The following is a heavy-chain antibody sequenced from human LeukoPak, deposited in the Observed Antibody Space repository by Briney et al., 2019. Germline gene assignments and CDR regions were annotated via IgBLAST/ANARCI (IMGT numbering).Heavy chain of an antibody. CDR3: GRVPRTTHAFDV. V-gene: IGHV3-48*04. J-gene: IGHJ3*01. Sequence: GGSLRLSCAASGFTFSNYWMHWVRQAPGKGLEWVSYISNGGLSIYYADSVKGRFTISRDNAKNSLYLQMNSLRAEDTAVYYCGRVPRTTHAFDVWGQGTMVTVSS. CDR1: GFTFSNYW. CDR2: ISNGGLSI. D-gene: IGHD1-1*01.